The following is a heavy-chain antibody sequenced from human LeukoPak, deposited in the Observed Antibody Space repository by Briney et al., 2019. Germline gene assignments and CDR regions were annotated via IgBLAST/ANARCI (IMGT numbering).Heavy chain of an antibody. V-gene: IGHV3-30-3*01. Sequence: GGSLRVSCAASGFTFSSYAMHWVRQAPGKGLEWVAVISYDGSNKYYADSVKGRFTISRDNSKNTLYLQMNSLRAEDTAVYYCARDSGSEDFDYWGQGTLVTVSS. J-gene: IGHJ4*02. CDR3: ARDSGSEDFDY. CDR2: ISYDGSNK. D-gene: IGHD1-26*01. CDR1: GFTFSSYA.